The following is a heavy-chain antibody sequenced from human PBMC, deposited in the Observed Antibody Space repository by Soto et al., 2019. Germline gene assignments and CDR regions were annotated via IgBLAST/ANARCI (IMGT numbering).Heavy chain of an antibody. CDR3: ARVIVPAENWFDP. CDR1: GGSISRYY. V-gene: IGHV4-59*01. CDR2: IYYSGST. D-gene: IGHD1-26*01. J-gene: IGHJ5*02. Sequence: SETLSLTCTVSGGSISRYYWSWIRQPPGKGLEWIGYIYYSGSTNYNRPLKSRVTISVDTSKNQFSLKLSSVTAADTAVYYCARVIVPAENWFDPWGKGTLVTVSS.